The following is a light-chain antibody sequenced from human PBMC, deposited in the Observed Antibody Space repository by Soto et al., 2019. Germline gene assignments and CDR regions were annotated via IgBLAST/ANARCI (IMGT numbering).Light chain of an antibody. CDR3: QQTLSFPPT. V-gene: IGKV1-12*01. J-gene: IGKJ1*01. CDR1: QGINNW. CDR2: AVS. Sequence: DIQVTQSPSSVSASAGDRVTITCRASQGINNWLAWYQQKPGKAPELLIYAVSYLQSGVPSRFSGSESGTDFTLTISSLQPEDFATYYCQQTLSFPPTFGQGTKVDI.